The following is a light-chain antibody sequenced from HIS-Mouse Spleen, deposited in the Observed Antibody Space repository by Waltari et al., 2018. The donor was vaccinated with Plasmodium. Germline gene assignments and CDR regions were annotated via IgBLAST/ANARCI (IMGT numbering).Light chain of an antibody. CDR3: SSYTSSSTHVV. Sequence: QSALTQPASVSGSPGQSITISCTGTSSDVGGYNYVPWYQQHPGKAPKLLIYDVSNRPAGVSNRFSGSKSGHTASLPISGLQAEDEADYYCSSYTSSSTHVVFGGGTKLTVL. V-gene: IGLV2-14*03. CDR2: DVS. J-gene: IGLJ2*01. CDR1: SSDVGGYNY.